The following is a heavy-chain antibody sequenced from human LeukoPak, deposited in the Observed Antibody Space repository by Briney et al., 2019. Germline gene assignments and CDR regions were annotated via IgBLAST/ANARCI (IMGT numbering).Heavy chain of an antibody. V-gene: IGHV1-2*02. J-gene: IGHJ3*02. CDR3: ARGETEETGTRPDAFDI. CDR1: GYTFTGYY. CDR2: IHPNSGDT. Sequence: GASVKVSCKASGYTFTGYYMHWVRQAPGQGLEWMGWIHPNSGDTKYAQKFQGRVTMTRDTSSSTAYMELTRLRSDDSAVYYCARGETEETGTRPDAFDIWGQGTMVTVSS. D-gene: IGHD6-13*01.